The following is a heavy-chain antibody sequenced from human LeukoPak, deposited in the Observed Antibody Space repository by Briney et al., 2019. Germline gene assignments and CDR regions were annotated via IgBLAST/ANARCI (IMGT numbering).Heavy chain of an antibody. CDR2: IYYSGST. CDR1: GGSISSSSYY. D-gene: IGHD6-13*01. CDR3: ARLGSSWSRGKYYFDY. V-gene: IGHV4-39*07. Sequence: TSETLSLTCTVSGGSISSSSYYWGWIRQPPGKGLEWIGSIYYSGSTYYNPSLKSRVTISVDTSKNQFSLKLSSVTAADTAVYYCARLGSSWSRGKYYFDYWGQGTLVTVSS. J-gene: IGHJ4*02.